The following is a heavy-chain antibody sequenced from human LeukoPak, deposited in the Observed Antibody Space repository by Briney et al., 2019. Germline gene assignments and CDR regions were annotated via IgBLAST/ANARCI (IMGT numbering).Heavy chain of an antibody. Sequence: SSETLSLTCTVSGGSISGYYWSWIRQPPGKGLEWIGYIYYSGSTNYNPSLKSRVTISVDTSKNQFSLKLSSVTAADTAVYYCARQAGYTYGIYYFDYWGQGTLVTVSS. CDR2: IYYSGST. CDR3: ARQAGYTYGIYYFDY. J-gene: IGHJ4*02. D-gene: IGHD5-18*01. V-gene: IGHV4-59*08. CDR1: GGSISGYY.